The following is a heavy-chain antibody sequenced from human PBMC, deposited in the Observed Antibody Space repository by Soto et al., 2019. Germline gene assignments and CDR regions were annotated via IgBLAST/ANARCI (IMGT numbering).Heavy chain of an antibody. CDR2: IIPIVGTA. CDR3: ARRGIVLVPAAIRAYYGMDV. V-gene: IGHV1-69*12. D-gene: IGHD2-2*01. Sequence: QVQLVQSGAEVKKPGSSVKVSCKASGGTFSSYAISWVRQAPGQGLEWMGGIIPIVGTANYAQKFQGRVTITADESTSTAYMELSSLRSEDTAVYYCARRGIVLVPAAIRAYYGMDVWGQGTTVTVSS. CDR1: GGTFSSYA. J-gene: IGHJ6*02.